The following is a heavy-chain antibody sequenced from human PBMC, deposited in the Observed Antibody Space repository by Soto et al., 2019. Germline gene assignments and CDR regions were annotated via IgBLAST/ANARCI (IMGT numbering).Heavy chain of an antibody. J-gene: IGHJ6*02. D-gene: IGHD4-17*01. CDR2: IYSGGST. Sequence: GGSLRLSCAASGFTVSSNYISWVRQAPGKGLEWVSVIYSGGSTYYADSVKGRFTISRDNSKNTLFLQMNSLRAEDTAVYYCATTYGDNSYYYYAMDVWGQGTTVTVSS. CDR3: ATTYGDNSYYYYAMDV. CDR1: GFTVSSNY. V-gene: IGHV3-53*01.